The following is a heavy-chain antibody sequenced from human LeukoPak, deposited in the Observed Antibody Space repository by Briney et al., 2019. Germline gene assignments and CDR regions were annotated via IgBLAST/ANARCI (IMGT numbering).Heavy chain of an antibody. D-gene: IGHD6-13*01. J-gene: IGHJ4*02. CDR3: ASPAWGQQLDPLDY. CDR1: GFTFSSYA. V-gene: IGHV3-30*03. CDR2: ISSDGFNK. Sequence: PGGSLRLSCAASGFTFSSYAMHWVRQAPGKGLEWVAVISSDGFNKYYADSVKGRFTISRDNSKNTLYLQMNSLRAEDTAVYYCASPAWGQQLDPLDYGGQGTLVTVSS.